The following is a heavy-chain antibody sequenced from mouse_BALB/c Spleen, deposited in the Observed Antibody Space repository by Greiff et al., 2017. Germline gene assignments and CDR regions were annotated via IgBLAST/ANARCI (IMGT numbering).Heavy chain of an antibody. Sequence: EVQVVESGPSLVKPSQTLSLTCSVTGDSITSGYWNWIRKFPGNKLEYMGYISYSGSTYYNPSLKSRISITRDTSKNQYYLQLNSVTTEDTATYYCARHDYDPYYAMDYWGQGTSVTVSS. D-gene: IGHD2-4*01. CDR3: ARHDYDPYYAMDY. CDR2: ISYSGST. V-gene: IGHV3-8*02. J-gene: IGHJ4*01. CDR1: GDSITSGY.